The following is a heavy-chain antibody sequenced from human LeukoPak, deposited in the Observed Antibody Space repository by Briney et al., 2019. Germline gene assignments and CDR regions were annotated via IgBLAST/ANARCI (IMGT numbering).Heavy chain of an antibody. CDR1: GYTFTSYG. J-gene: IGHJ2*01. Sequence: ASVKVSCKASGYTFTSYGISWVRQAPGQGLEWMGGIIPIFGTANYAQKFQGRVTITADESTSTAYMELSSLRSEDTAVYYCASRYLTTPLNWYFDLWGRGTLVTVSS. CDR2: IIPIFGTA. CDR3: ASRYLTTPLNWYFDL. D-gene: IGHD3-22*01. V-gene: IGHV1-69*13.